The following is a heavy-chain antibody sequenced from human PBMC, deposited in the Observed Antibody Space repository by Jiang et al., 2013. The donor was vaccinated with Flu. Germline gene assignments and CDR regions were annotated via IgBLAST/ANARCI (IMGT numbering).Heavy chain of an antibody. V-gene: IGHV2-5*08. CDR3: AHRRPQLRAVAGAIFFDY. CDR2: YWDDDK. D-gene: IGHD6-19*01. J-gene: IGHJ4*02. Sequence: GMCVTWIRQPQEGPGVACTHYWDDDKRYSPSLKNRLTITKDTSKNQVVLTMTNMDPVDTATYYCAHRRPQLRAVAGAIFFDYWGQGTLVTVSS. CDR1: GMC.